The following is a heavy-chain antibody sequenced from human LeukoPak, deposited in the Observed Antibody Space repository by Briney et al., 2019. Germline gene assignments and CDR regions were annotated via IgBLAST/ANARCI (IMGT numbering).Heavy chain of an antibody. CDR1: GGSISSGDYY. CDR3: ARRSYYDSSGIFDY. V-gene: IGHV4-30-4*01. CDR2: IYYSGST. D-gene: IGHD3-22*01. J-gene: IGHJ4*02. Sequence: SETLSLTCTVSGGSISSGDYYWSWIRQPPGKGLEWIGYIYYSGSTYYNPSLKSRVTISVDTSNNLFSLKLSSVTAADTAVYYCARRSYYDSSGIFDYWGQGTLVTVSS.